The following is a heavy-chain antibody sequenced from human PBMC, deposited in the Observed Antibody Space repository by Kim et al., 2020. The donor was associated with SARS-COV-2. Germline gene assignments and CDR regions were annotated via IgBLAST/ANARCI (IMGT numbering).Heavy chain of an antibody. CDR2: ISAYNGNT. Sequence: ASVKVSCKASGYTFTSYGISWVRQAPGQGLEWMGWISAYNGNTNYAQKLQGRVTMTTDTSTSTAYMELRSLRSDDTAVYYCARDRGYCSGGSCYQTQDYWGQGTLVTVSS. J-gene: IGHJ4*02. V-gene: IGHV1-18*01. CDR3: ARDRGYCSGGSCYQTQDY. D-gene: IGHD2-15*01. CDR1: GYTFTSYG.